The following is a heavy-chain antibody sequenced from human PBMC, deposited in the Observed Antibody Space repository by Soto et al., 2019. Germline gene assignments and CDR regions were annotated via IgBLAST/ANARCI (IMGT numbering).Heavy chain of an antibody. J-gene: IGHJ6*04. CDR3: ARGGFVYGTVRMDV. D-gene: IGHD3-10*01. V-gene: IGHV3-74*01. Sequence: EVQLVESGGGLLQPGGSLTLYCTASGFTFSNYWMHWVRQAPGKGLVWVSRTKSDGSGTSYTDSWKGRFTISRDNAYNTLYLQMSNLRAEDTAVYYCARGGFVYGTVRMDVCGKGTTVIVSS. CDR2: TKSDGSGT. CDR1: GFTFSNYW.